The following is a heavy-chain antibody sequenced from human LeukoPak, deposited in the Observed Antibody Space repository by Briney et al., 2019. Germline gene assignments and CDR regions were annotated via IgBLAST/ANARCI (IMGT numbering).Heavy chain of an antibody. CDR3: AREGVQPYYYYYGMDV. D-gene: IGHD1-1*01. CDR2: IYSGGDT. J-gene: IGHJ6*02. V-gene: IGHV3-53*01. Sequence: GGSLRLSCAASGFTVSRKYMSWVRQAPGKGLEWVSVIYSGGDTYYADSVKGRFTISRDNSKNTLYLQMNSLRAEDTAIYYCAREGVQPYYYYYGMDVWGQGTTVTVSS. CDR1: GFTVSRKY.